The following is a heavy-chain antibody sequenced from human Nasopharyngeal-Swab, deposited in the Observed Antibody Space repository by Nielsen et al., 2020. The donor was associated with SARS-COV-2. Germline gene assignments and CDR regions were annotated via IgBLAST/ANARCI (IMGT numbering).Heavy chain of an antibody. D-gene: IGHD3-16*02. V-gene: IGHV3-74*01. CDR1: GFTFSGYW. CDR3: ARDLYYDYVWGSYRYENYYYGMDV. Sequence: GESLKISCAASGFTFSGYWMHWVRQAPGKGLVWVSRINSDGSSTSYADSVKGRFTISRDNAKNTLYLQMNSLRAEDTAVYYCARDLYYDYVWGSYRYENYYYGMDVWGQGTTVTVSS. J-gene: IGHJ6*02. CDR2: INSDGSST.